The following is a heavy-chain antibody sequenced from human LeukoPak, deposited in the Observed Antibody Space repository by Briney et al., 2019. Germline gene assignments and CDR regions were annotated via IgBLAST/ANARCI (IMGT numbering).Heavy chain of an antibody. CDR1: GGSISSFY. V-gene: IGHV4-59*08. D-gene: IGHD3-9*01. CDR3: ARTDCDILTGFPHFLFDY. J-gene: IGHJ4*02. Sequence: PSETLSLTCTVSGGSISSFYWSWIRQPPGKGLEWIGYISYNGNTNYNPSLKSRVTISVDTSKHQFSLKLTSVTAADTAVYYCARTDCDILTGFPHFLFDYWGQGTLVTVSS. CDR2: ISYNGNT.